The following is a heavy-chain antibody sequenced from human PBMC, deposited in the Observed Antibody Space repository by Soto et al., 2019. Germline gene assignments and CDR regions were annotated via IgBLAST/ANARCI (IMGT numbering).Heavy chain of an antibody. J-gene: IGHJ6*02. V-gene: IGHV1-2*02. CDR3: AGIYDFWSGYYTPYYYYGMDV. CDR1: GYTFTGYY. D-gene: IGHD3-3*01. Sequence: ASVKVSCKASGYTFTGYYMHCVRQAPGQVLEWMGWINPNSGGTNYAQKFQGRVTMTRDTSISTAYMELSRLRSDDTAVYYCAGIYDFWSGYYTPYYYYGMDVWGQGTTVTVSS. CDR2: INPNSGGT.